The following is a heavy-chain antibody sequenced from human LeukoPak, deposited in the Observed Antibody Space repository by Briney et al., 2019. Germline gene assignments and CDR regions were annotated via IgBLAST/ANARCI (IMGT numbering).Heavy chain of an antibody. CDR2: IIPIFGTA. CDR3: AMESMVRGVIKGLGYYYYYGMDV. CDR1: GYTFTSYG. D-gene: IGHD3-10*01. V-gene: IGHV1-69*13. J-gene: IGHJ6*02. Sequence: SVKVSFTASGYTFTSYGISWVRQAPGQGLEWMGGIIPIFGTANYAQKFQGRVTITADESTSTAYMELSSLRSEDTAVYYCAMESMVRGVIKGLGYYYYYGMDVWGQGTTVTVSS.